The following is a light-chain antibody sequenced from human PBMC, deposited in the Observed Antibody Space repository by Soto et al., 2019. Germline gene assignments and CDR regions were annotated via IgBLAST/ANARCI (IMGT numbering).Light chain of an antibody. CDR3: QQYNSDPPS. J-gene: IGKJ4*01. V-gene: IGKV1-5*01. Sequence: DIQMTQSPSTLSASVGDRVTITCRASQSISSWVAWYQQKPGTAPKLLIYDASSLKSGVPPGFSGSGSGTEFTLTISRLQADDFATYYCQQYNSDPPSFGGGTKVEIK. CDR2: DAS. CDR1: QSISSW.